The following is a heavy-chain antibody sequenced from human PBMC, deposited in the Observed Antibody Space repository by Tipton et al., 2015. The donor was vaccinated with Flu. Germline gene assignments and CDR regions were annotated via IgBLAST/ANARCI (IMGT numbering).Heavy chain of an antibody. CDR2: IYYSGST. D-gene: IGHD3-22*01. J-gene: IGHJ6*02. CDR1: GGSISSSSYY. CDR3: AGDGYYDSSGYPYYYYYGMDV. Sequence: TLSLTCTVSGGSISSSSYYWGWIRQPPGKGLEWIGSIYYSGSTYHNPSLKSRVTISVDTSKNQFSLKLSSVTAADTAVYYCAGDGYYDSSGYPYYYYYGMDVWGQGTTVTVSS. V-gene: IGHV4-39*07.